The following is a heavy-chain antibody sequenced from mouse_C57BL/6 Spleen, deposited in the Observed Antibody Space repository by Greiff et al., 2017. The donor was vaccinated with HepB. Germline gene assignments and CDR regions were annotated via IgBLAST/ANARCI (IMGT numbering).Heavy chain of an antibody. J-gene: IGHJ4*01. CDR3: ARIYYDYDDAMDY. CDR1: GYTFTDHT. Sequence: VKLMESDAELVKPGASVKISCKVSGYTFTDHTIHWMKQRPEQGLEWIGYIYPRDGSTKYNEKFKGKATLTADKSSSTAYMQLNSLTSEDSAVYFCARIYYDYDDAMDYWGQGTSVTVSS. D-gene: IGHD2-4*01. CDR2: IYPRDGST. V-gene: IGHV1-78*01.